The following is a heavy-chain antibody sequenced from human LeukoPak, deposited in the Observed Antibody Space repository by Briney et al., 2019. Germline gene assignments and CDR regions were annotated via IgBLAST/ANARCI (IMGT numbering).Heavy chain of an antibody. J-gene: IGHJ4*02. CDR2: SYYSGST. CDR1: GGSIISSAYY. V-gene: IGHV4-30-4*08. Sequence: PSETLSLTCTVSGGSIISSAYYWSWIRQPPGKDLEWIGYSYYSGSTYYNPSPKSRVTISLDTSKNLSSLKHSHVTAAATAVYYCVRTEVSSGSEDYWGQGSLVTVSS. CDR3: VRTEVSSGSEDY. D-gene: IGHD6-19*01.